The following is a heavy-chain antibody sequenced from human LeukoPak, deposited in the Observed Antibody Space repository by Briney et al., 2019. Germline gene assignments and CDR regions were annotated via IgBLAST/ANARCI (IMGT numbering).Heavy chain of an antibody. V-gene: IGHV3-21*01. Sequence: PGGSLRLSCEASGFTFTTYSMTWVRQAPGKGLEWVSIISSGSSAIFSADALKGRFTISRDDAKNLLYLDMNSLRAEDTAIYFYARQEARNYYYEGLDYWGQGNLVTVSS. CDR2: ISSGSSAI. J-gene: IGHJ4*02. D-gene: IGHD3-22*01. CDR1: GFTFTTYS. CDR3: ARQEARNYYYEGLDY.